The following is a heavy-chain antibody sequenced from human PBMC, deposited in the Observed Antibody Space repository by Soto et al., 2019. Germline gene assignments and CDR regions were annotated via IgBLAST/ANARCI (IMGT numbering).Heavy chain of an antibody. CDR2: SSTRWSTI. CDR3: ARDDQWAFDS. J-gene: IGHJ4*02. Sequence: PVGSHRHSCAASGLICITYSMSWVRQAPGKGLEWISYSSTRWSTISYADSVKGRFTISRDNAKNSLYLQMNSLRAEDTAVYYCARDDQWAFDSWGQGTLVTVSS. V-gene: IGHV3-48*01. CDR1: GLICITYS. D-gene: IGHD1-26*01.